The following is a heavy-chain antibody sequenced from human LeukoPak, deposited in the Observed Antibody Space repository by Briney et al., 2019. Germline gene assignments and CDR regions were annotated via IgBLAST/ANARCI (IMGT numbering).Heavy chain of an antibody. CDR1: GFTFSSYG. Sequence: PGGSLRLSCAASGFTFSSYGMHWVRQAPGKGLEWVAVIPYDGSNKYYADSVKGRFTISRDNSKNTLYLQMNSLRAEDTAVYYCAKSEFRLPGNYFDYWGQGTLVTVSS. CDR3: AKSEFRLPGNYFDY. J-gene: IGHJ4*02. CDR2: IPYDGSNK. V-gene: IGHV3-30*18. D-gene: IGHD3-10*01.